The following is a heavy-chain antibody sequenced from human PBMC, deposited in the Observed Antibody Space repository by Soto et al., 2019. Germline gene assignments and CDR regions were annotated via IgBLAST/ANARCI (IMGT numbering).Heavy chain of an antibody. J-gene: IGHJ6*03. CDR2: IYYSGST. CDR3: ARRPYSSGWHYYYMDV. Sequence: SETLSLTCTVSGGSISSSSYYWGWIRQPPGKGLEWIGSIYYSGSTYYNPSLKSRVTISVDTSKNQFSLKLSSVTAADTAVYYCARRPYSSGWHYYYMDVWGKGTTVTVSS. V-gene: IGHV4-39*01. D-gene: IGHD6-19*01. CDR1: GGSISSSSYY.